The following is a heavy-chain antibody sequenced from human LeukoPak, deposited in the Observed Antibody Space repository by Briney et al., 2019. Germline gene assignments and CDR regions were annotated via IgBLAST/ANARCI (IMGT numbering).Heavy chain of an antibody. Sequence: PGGSLRLSCAASGFTFSSYSMNWVRQAPGKGLEWVSSISSSSSYIYYADSVKGRFTISRDNAENSLYLQMNSLRAEDTAVYYCARGGYSSSSGFDYWGQGTLVTVSS. CDR3: ARGGYSSSSGFDY. CDR1: GFTFSSYS. D-gene: IGHD6-6*01. V-gene: IGHV3-21*01. J-gene: IGHJ4*02. CDR2: ISSSSSYI.